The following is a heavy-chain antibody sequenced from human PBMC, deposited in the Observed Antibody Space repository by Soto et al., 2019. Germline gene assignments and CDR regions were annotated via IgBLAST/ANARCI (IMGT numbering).Heavy chain of an antibody. CDR2: IKHGGSS. J-gene: IGHJ3*02. CDR3: SRGGSSDWQVALDI. D-gene: IGHD6-19*01. CDR1: AGSFSHYY. Sequence: QVQQQPWGAGLLKHSETLSLTCTVYAGSFSHYYWNWIRQSPGKGLELIGKIKHGGSSRYNPSLRTRGSISVDISKNQFSLTLSSVTAADTAVYYCSRGGSSDWQVALDIWGQGTMVPVSS. V-gene: IGHV4-34*01.